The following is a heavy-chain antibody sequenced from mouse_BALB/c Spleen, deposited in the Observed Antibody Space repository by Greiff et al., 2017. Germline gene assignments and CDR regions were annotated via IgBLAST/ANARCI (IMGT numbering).Heavy chain of an antibody. J-gene: IGHJ2*01. CDR1: GFNIKDYY. CDR2: IDPENGDT. D-gene: IGHD1-1*01. Sequence: EVQLQQSGAELVRPGASVKLSCTASGFNIKDYYMHWVKQRPEQGLEWIGWIDPENGDTEYAPKFQGKATMTADTSSNTAYLQLSSLTSEDTAVYYCNALNYYETDDWGQGTTLTVSS. CDR3: NALNYYETDD. V-gene: IGHV14-4*02.